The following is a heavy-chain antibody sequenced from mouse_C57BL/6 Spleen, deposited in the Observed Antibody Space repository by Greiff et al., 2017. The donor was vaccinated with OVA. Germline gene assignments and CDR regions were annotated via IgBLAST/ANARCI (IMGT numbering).Heavy chain of an antibody. CDR2: IWTGGGT. V-gene: IGHV2-9-1*01. CDR3: ARNYDYGSSYYAMDY. J-gene: IGHJ4*01. Sequence: VKLVESGPGLVAPSQSLSITCTVSGFSLTSYAISWVRQPPGKGLEWLGVIWTGGGTNYNSALKSRLSISKDNSKSQVFLKMNSLQTDDTARYYCARNYDYGSSYYAMDYWGQGTSVTVSS. CDR1: GFSLTSYA. D-gene: IGHD1-1*01.